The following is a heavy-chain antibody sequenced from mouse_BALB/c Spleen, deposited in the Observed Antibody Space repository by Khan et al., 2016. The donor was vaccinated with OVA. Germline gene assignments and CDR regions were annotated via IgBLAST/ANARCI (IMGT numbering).Heavy chain of an antibody. Sequence: VRLQQSGPELVKPGASVKIPCKASGYAFTDYNMDWVKQSHGKSLEWIGDITPNNGGTIYNQNFKGKVTLTVDKSSNTAYMELRSLTYEDTAVSYCARGGFGSPFAYWGQGTLVTVSA. D-gene: IGHD1-1*01. CDR2: ITPNNGGT. CDR1: GYAFTDYN. J-gene: IGHJ3*01. V-gene: IGHV1-18*01. CDR3: ARGGFGSPFAY.